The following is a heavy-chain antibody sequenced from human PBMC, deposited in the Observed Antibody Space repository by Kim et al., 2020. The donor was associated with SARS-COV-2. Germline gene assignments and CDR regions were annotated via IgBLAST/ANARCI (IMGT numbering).Heavy chain of an antibody. J-gene: IGHJ4*02. V-gene: IGHV3-11*06. Sequence: RFTISRDNAKNSLYLQMNSLRAEDTAVYYCARDKEFPYYYDSSGYYPSDYWGQGTLVTVSS. CDR3: ARDKEFPYYYDSSGYYPSDY. D-gene: IGHD3-22*01.